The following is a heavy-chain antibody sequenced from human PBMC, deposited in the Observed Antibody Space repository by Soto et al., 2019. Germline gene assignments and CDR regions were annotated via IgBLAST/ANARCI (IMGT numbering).Heavy chain of an antibody. CDR2: ISGHNGFT. V-gene: IGHV1-18*01. Sequence: QVQLVQSESEVEKPGASVKVSCKTSGFTFGDYGITWVRQAPGQGLEWMGWISGHNGFTNYAQKLQDRVIMTTDTSTTTAYMELRSLKSDDTAIYYCARDLAVQPGGCGRCSMAYWGQGTLVTVSS. D-gene: IGHD6-19*01. J-gene: IGHJ4*02. CDR1: GFTFGDYG. CDR3: ARDLAVQPGGCGRCSMAY.